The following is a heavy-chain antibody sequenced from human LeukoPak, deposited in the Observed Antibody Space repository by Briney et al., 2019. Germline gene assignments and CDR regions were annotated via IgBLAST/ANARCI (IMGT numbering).Heavy chain of an antibody. CDR2: IIPIFGTA. V-gene: IGHV1-69*13. D-gene: IGHD5-12*01. CDR3: ATNFGGYDSCFDY. J-gene: IGHJ4*02. Sequence: SVKVSCKASGGTFSSYASSWVRQAPGQGLEWMGGIIPIFGTANYAQRFQGRVTITAAESPSTPYLELSSLRAEDTAVYSYATNFGGYDSCFDYWGQGTLVTVSS. CDR1: GGTFSSYA.